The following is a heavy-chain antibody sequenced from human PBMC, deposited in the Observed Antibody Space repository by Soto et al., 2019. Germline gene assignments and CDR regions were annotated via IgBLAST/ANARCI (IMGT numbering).Heavy chain of an antibody. V-gene: IGHV3-23*01. CDR1: GFTFSTYA. Sequence: EVQLLEPGGGLVQPGGSLRLSCAASGFTFSTYAMTWVRQAPGKGLEWVSTINTSGGSTYDADSVKGWFNISSANSKNTLYLQMNILIIEHTAVYYCVKLGFPYSYWYLFYYWGQGTLVTVSS. J-gene: IGHJ4*02. CDR2: INTSGGST. D-gene: IGHD3-10*01. CDR3: VKLGFPYSYWYLFYY.